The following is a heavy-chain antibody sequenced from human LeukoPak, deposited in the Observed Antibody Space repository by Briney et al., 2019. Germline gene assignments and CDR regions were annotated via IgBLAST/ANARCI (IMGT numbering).Heavy chain of an antibody. V-gene: IGHV3-9*03. D-gene: IGHD2-2*01. CDR1: GFTFEHFY. Sequence: GGSLRLSCAASGFTFEHFYMHWVRQAPGKGLEWVSGISWNSGRVDYADSVKGRFTISRDNAKNSLYLQMNSLRVEDMALYYCANGCSSSSCYSAFDIWGQGTMVTVSS. J-gene: IGHJ3*02. CDR2: ISWNSGRV. CDR3: ANGCSSSSCYSAFDI.